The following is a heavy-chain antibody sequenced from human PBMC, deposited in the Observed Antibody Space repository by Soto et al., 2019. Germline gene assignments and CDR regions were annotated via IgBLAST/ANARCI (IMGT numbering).Heavy chain of an antibody. V-gene: IGHV4-4*02. CDR3: ARGLAAAVYLDY. J-gene: IGHJ4*02. CDR1: GGSISSSNW. Sequence: SETLSLTCAVSGGSISSSNWWSWVRQPPGKGLEWIGEIYHSGSTNYNPSLKSRVTISVDTSKNQFSLKLSSVTAADTAVYYCARGLAAAVYLDYWGQGTPVTVSS. D-gene: IGHD6-13*01. CDR2: IYHSGST.